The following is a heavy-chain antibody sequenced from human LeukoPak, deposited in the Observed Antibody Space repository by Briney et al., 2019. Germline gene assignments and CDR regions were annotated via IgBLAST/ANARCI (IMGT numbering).Heavy chain of an antibody. V-gene: IGHV3-23*01. CDR3: ARGNGDYRLGSVSADY. D-gene: IGHD4-17*01. CDR1: EFTFSSYA. CDR2: ITGSGATT. Sequence: GGSLRLSCAASEFTFSSYAMSWVRQAPGKGLEWVSTITGSGATTYHADSVKGRFTISRDISKNTLYLYLQMNSLRAEDTAVYYCARGNGDYRLGSVSADYWGQGTLVTVSS. J-gene: IGHJ4*02.